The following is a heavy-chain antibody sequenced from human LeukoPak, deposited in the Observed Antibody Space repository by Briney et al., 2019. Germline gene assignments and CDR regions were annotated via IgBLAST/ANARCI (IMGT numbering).Heavy chain of an antibody. Sequence: SGGSLRLSCAASGFIFDDYAMHWVRQAPGKGLEWVSGISWNSGSIGYADSVKGRFTISRDNAKNSLYLQMNSLRAEDTALYYCAKDGRHCSGGSCWFDPWGQGTLVTVSS. J-gene: IGHJ5*02. CDR2: ISWNSGSI. V-gene: IGHV3-9*01. D-gene: IGHD2-15*01. CDR1: GFIFDDYA. CDR3: AKDGRHCSGGSCWFDP.